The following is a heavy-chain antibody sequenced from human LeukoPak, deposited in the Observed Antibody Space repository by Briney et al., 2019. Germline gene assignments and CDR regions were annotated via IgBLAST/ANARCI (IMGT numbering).Heavy chain of an antibody. CDR1: GFSVRGYA. CDR3: ARPSAAENYYDSSGYPYYYGMDV. V-gene: IGHV3-21*01. D-gene: IGHD3-22*01. J-gene: IGHJ6*02. CDR2: ISSSSSYI. Sequence: GGSLRLSCAASGFSVRGYAMSWVRQAPGKGLEWVSSISSSSSYIYYADSVKGRFTISRDNAKNSLYLQMNSLRAEDTAVYYCARPSAAENYYDSSGYPYYYGMDVWGQGTTVTVSS.